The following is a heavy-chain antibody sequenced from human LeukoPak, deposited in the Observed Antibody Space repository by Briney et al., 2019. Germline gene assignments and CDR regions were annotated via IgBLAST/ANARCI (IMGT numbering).Heavy chain of an antibody. J-gene: IGHJ6*03. D-gene: IGHD6-6*01. V-gene: IGHV1-2*02. Sequence: ASVKVSCKASGYTFTGYYMHWVRQAPGQGLEWMGWINPNSGGTNYAQKFQGRVTMTRDTSISTAYMELSRLRSDDTAVYYCARVDAGDSSSSYYYYMDVWGKGTTVTVS. CDR2: INPNSGGT. CDR1: GYTFTGYY. CDR3: ARVDAGDSSSSYYYYMDV.